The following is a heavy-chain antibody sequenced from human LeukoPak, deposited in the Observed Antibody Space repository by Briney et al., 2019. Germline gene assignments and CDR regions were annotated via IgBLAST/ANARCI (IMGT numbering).Heavy chain of an antibody. V-gene: IGHV3-23*01. Sequence: PGGSLRLSCAASGFTFSSYWLSWVRQPPGKGLEWVSVIGPSGAVTHYAESVKGRFTISRDNSKNTLYLQMNSLRVEDTAIYFCAKYATGYAPNFDYWGQGTLVTVSS. CDR1: GFTFSSYW. CDR2: IGPSGAVT. CDR3: AKYATGYAPNFDY. J-gene: IGHJ4*02. D-gene: IGHD5-12*01.